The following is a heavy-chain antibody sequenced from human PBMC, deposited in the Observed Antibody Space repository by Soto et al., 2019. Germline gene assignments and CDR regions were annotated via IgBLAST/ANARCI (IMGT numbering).Heavy chain of an antibody. CDR1: GFTFSSHW. CDR2: IRQDGSDK. Sequence: VQLVESGGGLVQPGGSLRLSCAASGFTFSSHWMSWVRQAPGKGLEWVATIRQDGSDKYYVDSVKGRFTISRDNVRNSLYLQMHSLRVEDTAVYYCVSYCSGDSCYPDYYYYYLDVWGKGTTVTVSS. CDR3: VSYCSGDSCYPDYYYYYLDV. J-gene: IGHJ6*03. V-gene: IGHV3-7*01. D-gene: IGHD2-15*01.